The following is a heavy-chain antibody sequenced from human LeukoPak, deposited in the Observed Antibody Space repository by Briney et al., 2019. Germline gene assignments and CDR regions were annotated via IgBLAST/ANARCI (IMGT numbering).Heavy chain of an antibody. V-gene: IGHV3-30-3*01. CDR2: ISYDGSNK. D-gene: IGHD4-17*01. CDR1: GFTFSSYA. J-gene: IGHJ3*02. CDR3: ARETKEEYGDGAFDI. Sequence: PGRSLRLSCAASGFTFSSYAMHWVRQAPGKGLEWVAVISYDGSNKYYADSVKGRFTISRDNSKNTLYLQMNSLRAEDTAVYYCARETKEEYGDGAFDIWGQGTMVTVSS.